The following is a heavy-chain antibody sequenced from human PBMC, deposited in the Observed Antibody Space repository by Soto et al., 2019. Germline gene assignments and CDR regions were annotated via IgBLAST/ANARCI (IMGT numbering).Heavy chain of an antibody. CDR2: IYYIGST. Sequence: QVQLQESGPGLVKPSQTLSLTCTVSGGSISSAGYNWSWIRQHPGKAWKWIGNIYYIGSTSYNPSLKSRVTISVDTSKNQFSLKLSSVTAADTAVYYCARYGSGTYYPTTFDYWGQGTLVTVSS. D-gene: IGHD3-10*01. V-gene: IGHV4-31*03. CDR3: ARYGSGTYYPTTFDY. CDR1: GGSISSAGYN. J-gene: IGHJ4*02.